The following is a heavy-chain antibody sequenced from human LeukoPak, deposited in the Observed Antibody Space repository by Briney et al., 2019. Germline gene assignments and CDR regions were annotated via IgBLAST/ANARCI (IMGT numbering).Heavy chain of an antibody. Sequence: PSETLSLTCTVSGGSISSYYWSWIRQPPGKGLEWIGYIDYSGYTNYNPSLKSRVTISVDTSKNQFSLKLTSMTAADTAVSFCARGGYYGSGNDFRFDPWGQGTLVTVSS. V-gene: IGHV4-59*13. CDR1: GGSISSYY. CDR3: ARGGYYGSGNDFRFDP. J-gene: IGHJ5*02. D-gene: IGHD3-10*01. CDR2: IDYSGYT.